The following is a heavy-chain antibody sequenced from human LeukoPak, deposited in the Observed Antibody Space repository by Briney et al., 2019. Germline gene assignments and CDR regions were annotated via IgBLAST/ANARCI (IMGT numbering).Heavy chain of an antibody. CDR2: ISYRGNKT. D-gene: IGHD3-3*01. V-gene: IGHV3-11*04. Sequence: GGSLRLSCAASGFTFSDYFMTWIRRAPGKGLEWISHISYRGNKTYYADAVKGRFIISRDNGNNVLYLQLNSLKAEDTAVYFCARDYGLWAFDVWGQGTVVTVSS. J-gene: IGHJ3*01. CDR1: GFTFSDYF. CDR3: ARDYGLWAFDV.